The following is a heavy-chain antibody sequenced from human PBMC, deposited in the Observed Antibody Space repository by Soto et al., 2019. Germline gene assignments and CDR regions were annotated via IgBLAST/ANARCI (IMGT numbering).Heavy chain of an antibody. D-gene: IGHD5-18*01. V-gene: IGHV1-18*01. CDR1: GYTFTSYG. Sequence: GASGKVSCKASGYTFTSYGISWVRQAPGQGLEWMGWISAYNGNTNYAQKLQGRVTMTTDTSTSTAYMELRSLRSDDTAVYYCARDRPTRRGYSYGYGYWGQGTLVTVSS. CDR3: ARDRPTRRGYSYGYGY. CDR2: ISAYNGNT. J-gene: IGHJ4*02.